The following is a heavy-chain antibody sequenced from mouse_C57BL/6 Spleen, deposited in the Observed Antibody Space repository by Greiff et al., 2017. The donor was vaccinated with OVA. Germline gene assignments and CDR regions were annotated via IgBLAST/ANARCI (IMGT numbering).Heavy chain of an antibody. CDR3: ARDPYDYGFAY. D-gene: IGHD2-4*01. V-gene: IGHV3-6*01. CDR1: GYSITSGYY. J-gene: IGHJ3*01. CDR2: ISYDGSN. Sequence: EVKLVESGPGLVKPSQSLSLTCSVTGYSITSGYYWNWIRQFPGNKLEWMGYISYDGSNNYNPSLKNRISITRDTSKNQFFLKLNSVTTEDTATYYCARDPYDYGFAYWGQGTLVTVSA.